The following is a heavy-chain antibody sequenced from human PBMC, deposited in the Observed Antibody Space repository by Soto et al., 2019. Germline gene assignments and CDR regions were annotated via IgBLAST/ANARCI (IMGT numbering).Heavy chain of an antibody. CDR1: GGSISSSSYY. V-gene: IGHV4-39*01. CDR2: IYYSGST. J-gene: IGHJ6*02. D-gene: IGHD3-22*01. CDR3: ARRLYYDSSGFEGGGMDV. Sequence: QLQLQESGPGLVKPSETLSLTCTVSGGSISSSSYYWGWIRQPPGKGLEWIGSIYYSGSTYYNPSLNSRVPIAVDTSKNQFSLKLSSVTAADTAVYYCARRLYYDSSGFEGGGMDVWGQGTTVTVSS.